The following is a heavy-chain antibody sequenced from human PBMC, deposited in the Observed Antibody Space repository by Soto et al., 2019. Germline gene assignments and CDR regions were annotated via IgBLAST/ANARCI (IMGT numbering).Heavy chain of an antibody. CDR3: ARIPRYSFPTSDDLDS. Sequence: GASVKVSCKASGGTFYTYTFSWVRQAPGQGLEWMGSITPIYPTTNYAGKFQGRLTVTADGSTNTAYMELNSLTSEDTAVYYCARIPRYSFPTSDDLDSWGQGTLVTVSS. D-gene: IGHD5-18*01. CDR1: GGTFYTYT. CDR2: ITPIYPTT. V-gene: IGHV1-69*13. J-gene: IGHJ4*02.